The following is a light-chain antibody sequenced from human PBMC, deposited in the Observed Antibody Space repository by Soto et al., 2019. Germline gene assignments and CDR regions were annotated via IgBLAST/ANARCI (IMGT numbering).Light chain of an antibody. CDR3: ERYNSAPRT. CDR1: QGISNY. J-gene: IGKJ1*01. V-gene: IGKV1-27*01. CDR2: AAS. Sequence: DIQMTQSPSSLSASIGDRVSITCRASQGISNYLAWYQQKPGKVPKLLIYAASTLQSGVPSRFSGSGSGTDFTLTISSLQPEDVATYYCERYNSAPRTFGQGTKVDIK.